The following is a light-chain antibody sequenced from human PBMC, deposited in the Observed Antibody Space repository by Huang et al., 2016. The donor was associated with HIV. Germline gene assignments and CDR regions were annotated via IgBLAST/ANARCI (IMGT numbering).Light chain of an antibody. V-gene: IGKV2-28*01. CDR3: MEALQTPYT. CDR1: QSLRHRNGLNY. CDR2: LGS. J-gene: IGKJ2*01. Sequence: VVMTQSPLSLPVPPGEPASISCRSSQSLRHRNGLNYLDWYLQNPGQSPQLLIHLGSSRASGVPDRFSGGGSGTDFSLNISRVEAEDAGIYYCMEALQTPYTFGQGTKLEI.